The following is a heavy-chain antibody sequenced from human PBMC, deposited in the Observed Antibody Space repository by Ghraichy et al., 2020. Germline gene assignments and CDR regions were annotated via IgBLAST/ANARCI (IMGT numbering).Heavy chain of an antibody. CDR2: IIPIFGTA. J-gene: IGHJ6*02. Sequence: SGKVSCKASGGTFSSYAISWVRQAPGQGLEWMGGIIPIFGTANYAQKFQGRVTITADESTSTAYMELSSLRSEDTAVYYCASTIEMATIYYYYGMDVWGQGTTVTVSS. CDR1: GGTFSSYA. CDR3: ASTIEMATIYYYYGMDV. D-gene: IGHD5-24*01. V-gene: IGHV1-69*13.